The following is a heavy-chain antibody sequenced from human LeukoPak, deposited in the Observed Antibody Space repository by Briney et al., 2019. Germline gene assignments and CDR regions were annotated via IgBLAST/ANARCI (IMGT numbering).Heavy chain of an antibody. CDR1: GGSFSGYY. D-gene: IGHD3-10*01. CDR2: INHSGST. Sequence: KTSETLSLTCAVYGGSFSGYYWSWIRQPPGKGLEWIGEINHSGSTNYNPSLKSRVTISVDTSKSQFSLKLSSVTAADTAVYYCARGQLHYGSGSYYGHYYYYMDVWGKGTTVTISS. V-gene: IGHV4-34*01. J-gene: IGHJ6*03. CDR3: ARGQLHYGSGSYYGHYYYYMDV.